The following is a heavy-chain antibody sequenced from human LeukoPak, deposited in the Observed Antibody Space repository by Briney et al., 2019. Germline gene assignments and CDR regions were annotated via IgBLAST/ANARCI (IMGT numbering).Heavy chain of an antibody. Sequence: GGSLRLSCAASGFTSSSNWMSWVRQAPGKGQKWVANIKQDGSEKYYVDSVKGRFTISRDNAKNSLYLQMNSLRAEDTAVYYCARTDSGSSGYFDFWGQGTLVTVSS. V-gene: IGHV3-7*01. J-gene: IGHJ4*02. CDR2: IKQDGSEK. D-gene: IGHD1-26*01. CDR3: ARTDSGSSGYFDF. CDR1: GFTSSSNW.